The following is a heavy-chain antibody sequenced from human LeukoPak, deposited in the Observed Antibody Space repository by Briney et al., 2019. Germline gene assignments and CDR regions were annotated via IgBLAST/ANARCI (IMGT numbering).Heavy chain of an antibody. V-gene: IGHV1-69*13. J-gene: IGHJ4*01. CDR2: IIPISGTA. CDR3: ATKTHYFDNSGYPFDY. D-gene: IGHD3-22*01. Sequence: SVKVSCKASGGTFSNYAISWVRLAPGQGLKWMGRIIPISGTAEYAEKFQGRVTITADESTSTAYMELSSLRSEDTAVYYCATKTHYFDNSGYPFDYWAKEPWSPSPQ. CDR1: GGTFSNYA.